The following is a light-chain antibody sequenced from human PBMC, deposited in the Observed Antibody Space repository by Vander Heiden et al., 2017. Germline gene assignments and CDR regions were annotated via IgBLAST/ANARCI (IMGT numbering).Light chain of an antibody. CDR2: GAS. CDR1: QSVNSNF. J-gene: IGKJ4*01. Sequence: EIELTQSPGALSLSPGERATLSCRASQSVNSNFLAWYRQKPGQAPRLLISGASNRATGIPDRFSASGSGTDFTLTISRLEPEDFAVYFCQQYGSSPLTFGGGTEVESK. V-gene: IGKV3-20*01. CDR3: QQYGSSPLT.